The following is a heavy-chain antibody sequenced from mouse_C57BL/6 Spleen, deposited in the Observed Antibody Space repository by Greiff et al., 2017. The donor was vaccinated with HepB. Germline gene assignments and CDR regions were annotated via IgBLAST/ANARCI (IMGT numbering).Heavy chain of an antibody. V-gene: IGHV5-4*03. Sequence: EVKLVESGGGLVKPGGSLKLSCAASGFTFSSYAMSWVRQTPEKRLEWVATISDGGSYTYYPDNVKGRFTISRDNAKNNLYLQMSHLKSEDTAMYYCARSRDYGSSYPWYCDVWGTGTTVTVSS. CDR3: ARSRDYGSSYPWYCDV. J-gene: IGHJ1*03. CDR2: ISDGGSYT. CDR1: GFTFSSYA. D-gene: IGHD1-1*01.